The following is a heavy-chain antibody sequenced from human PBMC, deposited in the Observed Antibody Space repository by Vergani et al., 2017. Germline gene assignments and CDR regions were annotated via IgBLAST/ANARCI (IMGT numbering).Heavy chain of an antibody. CDR1: GFTFSSYW. V-gene: IGHV3-74*01. D-gene: IGHD3-3*01. J-gene: IGHJ4*02. CDR2: INSDGSST. Sequence: EVQLVESGGGLVQPGGSLRLSCAASGFTFSSYWMHWVRQAPGKGLVWVSRINSDGSSTSYADSVKGRFTISRDNAKNTLYLQMNSLRAEDTAVYYCARDATANYDFWSGYSDYWGQGTLVTVSS. CDR3: ARDATANYDFWSGYSDY.